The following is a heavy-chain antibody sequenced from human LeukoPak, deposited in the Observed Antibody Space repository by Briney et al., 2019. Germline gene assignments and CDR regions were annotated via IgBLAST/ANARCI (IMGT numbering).Heavy chain of an antibody. Sequence: SETLSLTCTVSDYSISSDYYYAWIRQPPGKGLEWIGSIYHTGSTYYNPSLRSRVTILLDTSNNQFSLKLTSVTATDTAIYYCARELPRRYFDYWGQGTLVTVSS. CDR2: IYHTGST. CDR3: ARELPRRYFDY. J-gene: IGHJ4*02. V-gene: IGHV4-38-2*02. CDR1: DYSISSDYY.